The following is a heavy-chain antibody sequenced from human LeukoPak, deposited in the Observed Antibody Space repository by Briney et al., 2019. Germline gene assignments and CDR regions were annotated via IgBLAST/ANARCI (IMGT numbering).Heavy chain of an antibody. D-gene: IGHD6-13*01. Sequence: ASVKVSCKASGYTFTSYGISWVRQAPGQGLEWMGRIIPILGIANYAQKFQGRVTITADKSTSTAYMELSSLRSEDTAVYYCAREAAAGFDPWGQGTLVTVSS. CDR3: AREAAAGFDP. J-gene: IGHJ5*02. CDR1: GYTFTSYG. V-gene: IGHV1-69*04. CDR2: IIPILGIA.